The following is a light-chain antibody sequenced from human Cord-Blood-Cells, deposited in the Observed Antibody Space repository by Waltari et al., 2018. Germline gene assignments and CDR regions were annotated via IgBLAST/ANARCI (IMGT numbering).Light chain of an antibody. V-gene: IGLV2-23*01. CDR2: EGS. Sequence: QSALTQPASVSVSPGQSITISCTVTRRDVGSYNLVSWYQQHPGKAPKLMIYEGSKRPSGVSNRFSGSKSGNTASLTISGLQAEDEADYYCCSYAGSYVFGTGTKVTVL. J-gene: IGLJ1*01. CDR1: RRDVGSYNL. CDR3: CSYAGSYV.